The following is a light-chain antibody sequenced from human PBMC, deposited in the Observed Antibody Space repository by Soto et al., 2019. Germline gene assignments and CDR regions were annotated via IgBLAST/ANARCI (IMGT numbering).Light chain of an antibody. Sequence: EIGLTQSAGTLSLSPGERATLSCWASQSVSNNYLAWYQQKHGQAPRLPIYGASTRATGVPARFSGSGYGTDFNLTISSLETEDFAVYYCQQRIDWPLTFGGGTQVDIK. CDR1: QSVSNNY. V-gene: IGKV3-11*01. CDR3: QQRIDWPLT. CDR2: GAS. J-gene: IGKJ4*01.